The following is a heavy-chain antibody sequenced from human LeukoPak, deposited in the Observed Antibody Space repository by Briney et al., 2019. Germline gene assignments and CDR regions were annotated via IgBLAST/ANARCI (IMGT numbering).Heavy chain of an antibody. Sequence: GGSLRLSCAASGFTFTTYWVRWFRQAPGKGLMWVSRITPDGTTTNHADFVKGRFTISRDNAKNTVSLQMNSLSAEDTAVYYCVTLTSVVSEHAFDMWGQGTMVAVSP. J-gene: IGHJ3*02. V-gene: IGHV3-74*01. CDR1: GFTFTTYW. CDR3: VTLTSVVSEHAFDM. CDR2: ITPDGTTT. D-gene: IGHD4-23*01.